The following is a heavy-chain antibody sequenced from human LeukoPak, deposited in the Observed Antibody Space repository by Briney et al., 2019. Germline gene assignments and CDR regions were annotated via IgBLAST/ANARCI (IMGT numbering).Heavy chain of an antibody. V-gene: IGHV1-8*02. CDR3: ARGHRYCSSTSCYFIDY. J-gene: IGHJ4*02. Sequence: ASVKVSCKASGYTFTSYGINWVRQATGQGLEWMGWMNPNSGNTGYAQKFQGRVTMTRNTSISTAYMELSSLRSEDTAVYYCARGHRYCSSTSCYFIDYWGQGTLVTVSS. CDR1: GYTFTSYG. CDR2: MNPNSGNT. D-gene: IGHD2-2*01.